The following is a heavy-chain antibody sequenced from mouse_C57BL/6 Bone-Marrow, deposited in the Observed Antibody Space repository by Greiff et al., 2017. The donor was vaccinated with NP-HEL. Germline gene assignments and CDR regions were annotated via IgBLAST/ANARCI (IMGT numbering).Heavy chain of an antibody. J-gene: IGHJ2*01. CDR3: ARANWDVVFDY. V-gene: IGHV1-81*01. Sequence: VQLQQSGAELARPGASVKLSCKASGYTFTSYGISWVKQRTGQGLEWIGEIYPRSGNTYYNEKFKGKATLTADKSSSTAYMELRSLTSEDSAVYFCARANWDVVFDYWGQGTTLTVSS. CDR1: GYTFTSYG. D-gene: IGHD4-1*01. CDR2: IYPRSGNT.